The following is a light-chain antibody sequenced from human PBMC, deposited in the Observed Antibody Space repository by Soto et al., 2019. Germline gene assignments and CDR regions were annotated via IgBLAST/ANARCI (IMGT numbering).Light chain of an antibody. CDR1: SSDVGGYNY. J-gene: IGLJ2*01. CDR3: SSYTSSSTLVV. CDR2: DDS. Sequence: QSALTQPASVSGSPGQSITIACTATSSDVGGYNYVSWYQQHPGKAPKLKTYDDSNRPSGVSIRFSGSKSGNTASLTISGLQAEDEADYYCSSYTSSSTLVVFGGGTQLTVL. V-gene: IGLV2-14*01.